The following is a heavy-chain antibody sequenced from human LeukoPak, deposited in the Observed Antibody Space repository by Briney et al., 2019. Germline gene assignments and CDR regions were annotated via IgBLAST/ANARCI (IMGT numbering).Heavy chain of an antibody. CDR2: INTNTGNP. V-gene: IGHV7-4-1*02. CDR3: ARVRIVGDNMPDY. Sequence: ASVKVSCKASGYTFSNYDINWVRQTPGQGLEWMGWINTNTGNPTYAQGFTGRFVFSLDTSVSTAYLQISSLKAEDTAVYYCARVRIVGDNMPDYWGQGTLVTVSS. CDR1: GYTFSNYD. J-gene: IGHJ4*02. D-gene: IGHD1-26*01.